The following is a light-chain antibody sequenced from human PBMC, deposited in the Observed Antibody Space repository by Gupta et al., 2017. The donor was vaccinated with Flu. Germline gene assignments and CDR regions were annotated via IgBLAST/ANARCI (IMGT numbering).Light chain of an antibody. CDR2: QAS. CDR3: HQHNNSTSRT. Sequence: DKQLTQSPSTLSASVEDRDTITCRASVSVSTWLSSYQQRPRKAPKLLNQQASNLESVVPPMSSGRGSGKVFTPTSSNLQADYAASYYHQHNNSTSRTFGQGTKVEIK. J-gene: IGKJ1*01. CDR1: VSVSTW. V-gene: IGKV1-5*03.